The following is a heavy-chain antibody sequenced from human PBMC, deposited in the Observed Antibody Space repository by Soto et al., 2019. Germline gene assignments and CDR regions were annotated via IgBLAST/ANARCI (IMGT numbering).Heavy chain of an antibody. J-gene: IGHJ4*02. CDR3: ARRTVNIRTFYSGLKTPCFDY. CDR1: GDSMSSSDYY. V-gene: IGHV4-39*01. D-gene: IGHD6-19*01. Sequence: QLQLHESGPGLVKPSEILSLTCAVSGDSMSSSDYYWGWIRQPPGKGLEWIGSIYYSGSTYYNASLQSRVAISVDTSKNQFSLKLKSVTAADTAIYYCARRTVNIRTFYSGLKTPCFDYWGQGAPVTVSS. CDR2: IYYSGST.